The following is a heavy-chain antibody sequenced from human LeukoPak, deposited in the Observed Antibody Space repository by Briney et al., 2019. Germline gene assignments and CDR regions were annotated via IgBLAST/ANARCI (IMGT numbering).Heavy chain of an antibody. Sequence: ASVKVSCKASGYTFTSYYMHWVRQAPGQGLEWMGIINPIVGSTNYAQKFQGRVTMTRDTSTSTVYMELSSLRSEDTAVYYCATDLDTAMVKTAFDIWGQGTMVTVSS. V-gene: IGHV1-46*01. D-gene: IGHD5-18*01. J-gene: IGHJ3*02. CDR1: GYTFTSYY. CDR2: INPIVGST. CDR3: ATDLDTAMVKTAFDI.